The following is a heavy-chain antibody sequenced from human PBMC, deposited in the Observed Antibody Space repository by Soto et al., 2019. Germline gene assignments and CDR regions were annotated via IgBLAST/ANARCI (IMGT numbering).Heavy chain of an antibody. V-gene: IGHV3-11*01. CDR1: GFTFSDYY. D-gene: IGHD5-12*01. J-gene: IGHJ4*02. CDR3: ARNGPGYSGYDYVDYFDY. Sequence: GGSLRLSCAASGFTFSDYYMSWIRQAPGKGLEWVSYISNSGSTIYYADSVQGRFTMSRDNAKNSLHLQMNSPRADDTAVYYCARNGPGYSGYDYVDYFDYWGQGTLVTVSS. CDR2: ISNSGSTI.